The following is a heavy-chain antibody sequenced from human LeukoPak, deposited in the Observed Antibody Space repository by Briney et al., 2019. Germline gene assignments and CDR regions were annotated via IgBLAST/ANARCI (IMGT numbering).Heavy chain of an antibody. J-gene: IGHJ4*02. CDR2: INHSGST. Sequence: GSLRLSCAASGFTVSSNYMSWIRQPPGKGLEWIGEINHSGSTNYNPSLKSRVTISVDTSKNQFSLKLSSVTAADTAVYYCARVPSDWGQGTLVTVSS. V-gene: IGHV4-34*01. CDR1: GFTVSSNY. CDR3: ARVPSD.